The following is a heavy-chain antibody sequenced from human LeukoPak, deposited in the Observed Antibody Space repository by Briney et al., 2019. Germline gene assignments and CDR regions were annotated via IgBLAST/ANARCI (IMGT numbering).Heavy chain of an antibody. V-gene: IGHV4-59*08. CDR3: ARRLAVAAWFDS. D-gene: IGHD6-19*01. CDR1: GGSISSYY. J-gene: IGHJ5*01. Sequence: PSETLSLTCTVSGGSISSYYWSWIRQPPGKRLEWIGYIYYSGSTNYNPSLKSRVTISVDTSKNQFSLKLSSVTAADTAVYYCARRLAVAAWFDSWGQGTLVTVSS. CDR2: IYYSGST.